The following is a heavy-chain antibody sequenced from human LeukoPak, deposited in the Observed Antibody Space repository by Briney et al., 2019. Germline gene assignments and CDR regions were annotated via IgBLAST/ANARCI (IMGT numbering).Heavy chain of an antibody. J-gene: IGHJ3*02. V-gene: IGHV4-59*01. Sequence: SETLSLTCTVSGGSINNYYWSWIRQPPGKGPEWIGYIYYSGSTNYNPSLKSRVTISIDTSKNQFSLKVNSVTAADTAVYYCARGRVASRRPDVSDIWGQGTMVAVSS. CDR3: ARGRVASRRPDVSDI. D-gene: IGHD2-15*01. CDR1: GGSINNYY. CDR2: IYYSGST.